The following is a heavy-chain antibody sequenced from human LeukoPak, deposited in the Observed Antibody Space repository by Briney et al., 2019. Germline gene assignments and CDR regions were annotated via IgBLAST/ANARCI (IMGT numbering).Heavy chain of an antibody. D-gene: IGHD4-17*01. CDR1: GGSISSYY. V-gene: IGHV4-59*01. J-gene: IGHJ5*02. CDR2: IYYSGST. Sequence: SGTLSLTCTVSGGSISSYYWSWIRQPPGKGLEWIGYIYYSGSTNYNPSLKSRVTISVDTSKNQFSLKLSSVTAADTAVYYCARGPYGDYDIDWFDPWGQGTLVTVSS. CDR3: ARGPYGDYDIDWFDP.